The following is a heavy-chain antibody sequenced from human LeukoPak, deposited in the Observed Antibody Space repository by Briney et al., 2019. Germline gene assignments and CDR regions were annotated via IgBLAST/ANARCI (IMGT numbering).Heavy chain of an antibody. Sequence: KASETPSLTCTVSGGSISSYYWSWIRQPPGKGLEWIGYIYYSGSTNYNPSLKSRVTISVDTSKNQFSLKLSSVTAADTAVYYCARERTLFPGDSSGYFDYWGQGILVTVSS. CDR3: ARERTLFPGDSSGYFDY. V-gene: IGHV4-59*12. J-gene: IGHJ4*02. D-gene: IGHD3-22*01. CDR2: IYYSGST. CDR1: GGSISSYY.